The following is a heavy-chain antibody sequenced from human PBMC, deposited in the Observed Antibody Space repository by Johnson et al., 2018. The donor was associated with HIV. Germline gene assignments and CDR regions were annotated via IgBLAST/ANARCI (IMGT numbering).Heavy chain of an antibody. V-gene: IGHV3-11*04. Sequence: VQLVESGGGLVKPGGSLRLSCAASGFTFSDYYMAWIRQSPGKGLECLSYITSSGSSVYYTDFVKGRFTISRDNAKASVSLRMNSLRAEDTAVYFCAKGVENFSYVWNDAFDIWGPGTIVTVSS. CDR3: AKGVENFSYVWNDAFDI. CDR1: GFTFSDYY. J-gene: IGHJ3*02. D-gene: IGHD3-16*01. CDR2: ITSSGSSV.